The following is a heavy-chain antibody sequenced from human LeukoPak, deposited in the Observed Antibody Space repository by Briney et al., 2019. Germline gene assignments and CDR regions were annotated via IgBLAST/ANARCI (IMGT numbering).Heavy chain of an antibody. V-gene: IGHV4-30-2*01. CDR1: GGSISSGSYY. D-gene: IGHD2-21*01. CDR2: IYHSGST. Sequence: SETLSLTCTVSGGSISSGSYYWSWIRQPPGEGLEWIGYIYHSGSTYFNPSLKSRVTISVDRSKNQFSLKLSSVTAADTAVYYCARDHMALDAFDIWGQGTMVTVSS. CDR3: ARDHMALDAFDI. J-gene: IGHJ3*02.